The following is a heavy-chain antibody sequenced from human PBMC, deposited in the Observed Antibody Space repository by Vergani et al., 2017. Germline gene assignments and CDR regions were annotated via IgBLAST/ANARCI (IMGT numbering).Heavy chain of an antibody. CDR2: IIPIFGTA. Sequence: QVQLVQSGAEVKKPGSSVKVSCKASGGTLSSYAISGVRQAPGQGLEWMGGIIPIFGTANYAQKFKGRVTITADESTSTAYMELSSLRSEDTAVYYCARGRYYYDSSGYSLGYWGQGTLVTVSS. CDR3: ARGRYYYDSSGYSLGY. CDR1: GGTLSSYA. J-gene: IGHJ4*02. D-gene: IGHD3-22*01. V-gene: IGHV1-69*12.